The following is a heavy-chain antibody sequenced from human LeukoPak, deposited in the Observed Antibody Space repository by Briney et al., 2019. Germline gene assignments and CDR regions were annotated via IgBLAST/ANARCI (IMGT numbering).Heavy chain of an antibody. V-gene: IGHV4-38-2*01. J-gene: IGHJ6*04. CDR3: ARVLVVVAATSYYYYGMDV. Sequence: SETLSLTCAVSGYSISSGYYWGWIRQPPGKGLEWIGGIYHSGSTYYNPSLKSRVTISVDTSKNQFSLKLSSVTAADTVVYYCARVLVVVAATSYYYYGMDVWGKGTTVTVSS. CDR1: GYSISSGYY. CDR2: IYHSGST. D-gene: IGHD2-15*01.